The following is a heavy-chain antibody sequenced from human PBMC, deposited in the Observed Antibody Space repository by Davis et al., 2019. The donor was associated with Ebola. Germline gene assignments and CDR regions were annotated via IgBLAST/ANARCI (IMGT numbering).Heavy chain of an antibody. D-gene: IGHD3-22*01. V-gene: IGHV3-48*02. CDR3: ARAGYYYDSSGYYSSIDY. Sequence: GESLKISCAASGFTFSSYSMNWVRQAPGKGLEWTSYISDSSATMYYADSVKGRFTISRDNAKNSLYLQMNSLRDEDTAVYYCARAGYYYDSSGYYSSIDYWGQGTLVTVSS. J-gene: IGHJ4*02. CDR2: ISDSSATM. CDR1: GFTFSSYS.